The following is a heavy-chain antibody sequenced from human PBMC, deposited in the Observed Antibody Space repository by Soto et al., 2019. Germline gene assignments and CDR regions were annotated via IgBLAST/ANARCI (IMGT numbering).Heavy chain of an antibody. Sequence: GASVKVDCKASGYTYISHGISWARQGPGQGIEWIGWISTYNGYTKYAQKFQGRVTMTADTSTTTAYMELRSLTSDDTAVYYCARPPLGYFDTTNCPKCFDSWGQGTLVTVSS. CDR1: GYTYISHG. V-gene: IGHV1-18*04. CDR3: ARPPLGYFDTTNCPKCFDS. D-gene: IGHD3-9*01. CDR2: ISTYNGYT. J-gene: IGHJ5*01.